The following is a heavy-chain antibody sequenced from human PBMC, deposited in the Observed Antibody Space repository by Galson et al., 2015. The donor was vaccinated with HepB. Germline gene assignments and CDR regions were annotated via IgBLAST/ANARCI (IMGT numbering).Heavy chain of an antibody. CDR3: AREGAVDIALDV. J-gene: IGHJ6*02. Sequence: SLRLSCAASGFTFSSYAMHWVRQAPGKGLEWVAVISYDGSNKYYADSVKGRFTISRDNSKNTLYLQMNSLRAEDTAVYYCAREGAVDIALDVWGQGTTVTVSS. D-gene: IGHD5-12*01. V-gene: IGHV3-30-3*01. CDR2: ISYDGSNK. CDR1: GFTFSSYA.